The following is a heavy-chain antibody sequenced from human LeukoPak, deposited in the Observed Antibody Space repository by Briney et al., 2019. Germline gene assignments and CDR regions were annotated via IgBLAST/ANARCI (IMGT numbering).Heavy chain of an antibody. J-gene: IGHJ5*02. CDR3: ARDYTRGIAARPLNWFDP. V-gene: IGHV3-23*01. Sequence: PGGSLRLSCAASGFTFSSYAMSWVRQAPGKGLEWVSAISGSGGSTYYADSVKGRFTIPRDNAKNSLYLQMNSLRAEDTAVYYCARDYTRGIAARPLNWFDPWGQGTLVTVSS. CDR1: GFTFSSYA. CDR2: ISGSGGST. D-gene: IGHD6-6*01.